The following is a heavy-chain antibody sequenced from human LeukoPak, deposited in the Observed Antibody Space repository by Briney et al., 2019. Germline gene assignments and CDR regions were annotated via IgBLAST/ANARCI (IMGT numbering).Heavy chain of an antibody. CDR2: IYYSGNT. CDR1: GGSISSYY. CDR3: AREKWELLRAFDI. D-gene: IGHD1-26*01. Sequence: PSETLSLTCTVSGGSISSYYWSWIRQPPGKGLEWIGYIYYSGNTKYNPSLKSRVTISVDTSKDQFSLKPSSVTAADTAVYYCAREKWELLRAFDIWGQGTMVTVSS. J-gene: IGHJ3*02. V-gene: IGHV4-59*01.